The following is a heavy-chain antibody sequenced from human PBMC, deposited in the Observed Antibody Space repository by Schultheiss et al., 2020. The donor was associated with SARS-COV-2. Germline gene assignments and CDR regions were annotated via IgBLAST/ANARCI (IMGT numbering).Heavy chain of an antibody. CDR3: ARAASVGSSRGYYMDV. D-gene: IGHD6-6*01. CDR1: GFTVSSDY. V-gene: IGHV3-23*01. CDR2: ISGSGGST. Sequence: GGSLRLSCAASGFTVSSDYMSWVRQAPGKGLEWVSAISGSGGSTYYADSVKGRFTISRDNSKNTLYLQMNSLRAEDTAVYYCARAASVGSSRGYYMDVWGKGTTVTVSS. J-gene: IGHJ6*03.